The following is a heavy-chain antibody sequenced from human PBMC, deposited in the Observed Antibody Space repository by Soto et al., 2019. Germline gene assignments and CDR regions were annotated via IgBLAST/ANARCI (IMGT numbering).Heavy chain of an antibody. CDR1: GFTFDDYA. CDR2: ISWNSGSI. V-gene: IGHV3-9*01. CDR3: AKGRGRGGEPYTPRQH. D-gene: IGHD1-1*01. J-gene: IGHJ1*01. Sequence: EVQLVESGGGLVQPGRSLRLSCAASGFTFDDYAMHWVRQAPGKGLEWVSGISWNSGSIGYADSVKGRFTISRDNAKNSLYLQMNSLRAEDTALYYCAKGRGRGGEPYTPRQHWGQGTLVTVSS.